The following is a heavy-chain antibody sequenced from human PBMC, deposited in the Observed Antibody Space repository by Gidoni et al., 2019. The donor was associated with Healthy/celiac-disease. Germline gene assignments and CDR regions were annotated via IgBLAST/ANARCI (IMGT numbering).Heavy chain of an antibody. CDR2: IKQDGSEK. CDR3: ARDLRYFDWLLENFDY. Sequence: EVQLVEAGGGLVQPGGSLRLSCAASGFTFSSDWMSWVRQAPGKGLEWVANIKQDGSEKYYVDSVKGRFTISRDNAKNSLYLQMNSLRAEDTAVYYCARDLRYFDWLLENFDYWGQGTLVTDSS. CDR1: GFTFSSDW. D-gene: IGHD3-9*01. V-gene: IGHV3-7*03. J-gene: IGHJ4*02.